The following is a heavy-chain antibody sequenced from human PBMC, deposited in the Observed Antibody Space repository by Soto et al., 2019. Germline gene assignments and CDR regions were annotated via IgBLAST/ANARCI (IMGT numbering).Heavy chain of an antibody. CDR2: ISSTTNYI. V-gene: IGHV3-21*06. CDR3: ARESEDLTSNFDY. CDR1: GFTFPRYS. J-gene: IGHJ4*02. Sequence: LRLCCAASGFTFPRYSMNWVRQAPGKGLEGVSSISSTTNYIYYVDSMKGRFTISRDNAKNSLYLEMNSLRAEDTAVYYCARESEDLTSNFDYWGQGTLVTVSS.